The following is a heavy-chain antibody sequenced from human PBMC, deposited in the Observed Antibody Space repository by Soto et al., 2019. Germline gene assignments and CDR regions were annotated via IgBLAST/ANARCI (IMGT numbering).Heavy chain of an antibody. CDR2: ISWKSGSI. D-gene: IGHD6-19*01. V-gene: IGHV3-9*01. CDR1: GFAFDDYA. CDR3: AKGDDSSGWYMYYGMDV. J-gene: IGHJ6*02. Sequence: QLVESGGALVQPGRSLSLSCVSSGFAFDDYAMYWVRQAPGKGLEWVSGISWKSGSIGYADSVKGRFTISRDNAKNSLYLQMDSLRVEDTALYYCAKGDDSSGWYMYYGMDVWGQGTTVTVS.